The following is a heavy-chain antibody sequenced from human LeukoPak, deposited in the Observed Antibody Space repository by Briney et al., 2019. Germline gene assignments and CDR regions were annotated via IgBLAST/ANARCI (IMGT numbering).Heavy chain of an antibody. Sequence: ASVKVSCKASGYTFTGYYMHWVRQAPGQGLEWMGWINPNSGGTNYAQKFQGRATMTRDTSISTAYMELSRLRSDDTAVYYCARGEFGDAWFDPWGQGTLVTVSS. J-gene: IGHJ5*02. V-gene: IGHV1-2*02. CDR2: INPNSGGT. CDR1: GYTFTGYY. D-gene: IGHD5-24*01. CDR3: ARGEFGDAWFDP.